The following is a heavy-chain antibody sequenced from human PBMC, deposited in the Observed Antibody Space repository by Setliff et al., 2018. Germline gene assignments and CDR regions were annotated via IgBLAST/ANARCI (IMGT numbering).Heavy chain of an antibody. CDR3: ALFGDRDTFPI. Sequence: SLRLSCAASGITFRTYSLNWVRQAPGKGLEWVSFISSDSRTIYYADSVKGRFTISRDNAKNSLYLQMNSLRAEDTALYYCALFGDRDTFPIWGQGTMVTVSS. CDR2: ISSDSRTI. V-gene: IGHV3-48*01. J-gene: IGHJ3*02. CDR1: GITFRTYS. D-gene: IGHD3-16*01.